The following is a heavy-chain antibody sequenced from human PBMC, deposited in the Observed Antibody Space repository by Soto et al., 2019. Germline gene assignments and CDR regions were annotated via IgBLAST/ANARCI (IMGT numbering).Heavy chain of an antibody. CDR1: GFTFSSYG. Sequence: QVQLVESGGGVVQPGRSLRLSCAASGFTFSSYGMHWVRQAPGKGLEWVAVISYEGSNKYYADSVKGRFTISRDNSKNTLYLQMNSLRAEDTAVYYCAKYHGSSGSYGGYWGQGTLVTVSS. CDR3: AKYHGSSGSYGGY. V-gene: IGHV3-30*18. CDR2: ISYEGSNK. D-gene: IGHD3-10*01. J-gene: IGHJ4*02.